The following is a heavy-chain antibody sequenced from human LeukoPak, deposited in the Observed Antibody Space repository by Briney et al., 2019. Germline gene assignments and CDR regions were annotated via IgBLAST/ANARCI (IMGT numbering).Heavy chain of an antibody. J-gene: IGHJ4*02. CDR1: GGSFSGYY. V-gene: IGHV4-34*01. Sequence: SETLSLTCAVYGGSFSGYYWSWIRQPPGKGLEWIGEINHSGSTNYNPSLKSRVTISVDTSKNQFSLKLSSVTAADTAVYYCASESRVRLVYWGQGTLVTVSS. CDR2: INHSGST. CDR3: ASESRVRLVY. D-gene: IGHD4/OR15-4a*01.